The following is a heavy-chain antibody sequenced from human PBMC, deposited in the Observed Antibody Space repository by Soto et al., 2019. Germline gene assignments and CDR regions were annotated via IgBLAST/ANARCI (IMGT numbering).Heavy chain of an antibody. CDR2: INHSGST. D-gene: IGHD3-22*01. J-gene: IGHJ4*02. V-gene: IGHV4-34*01. CDR1: GGSFSGYY. CDR3: ARGLMIVVAKYYFDY. Sequence: SETLSLTCAVYGGSFSGYYWSWIRQPPGKGLEWIGEINHSGSTNYNPSLKSRVTISVDTSKNQFSLKLSSVTAADTAVYYCARGLMIVVAKYYFDYWGQGTLVTVSS.